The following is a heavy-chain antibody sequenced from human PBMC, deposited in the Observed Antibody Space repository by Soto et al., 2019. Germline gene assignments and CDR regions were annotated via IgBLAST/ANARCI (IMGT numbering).Heavy chain of an antibody. J-gene: IGHJ4*02. D-gene: IGHD6-19*01. CDR1: GGSISGYY. CDR2: IYYTGSNNY. Sequence: QVQLQESGPGLVKPSETLSLTCTISGGSISGYYWTWVRQSPRKGLQWIGYIYYTGSNNYNYNPSLNSXXTXSXXTSKNQFSLKLSSVTAADTAVYYCARHNGGWYLDRWGQGTLVTVSS. V-gene: IGHV4-59*08. CDR3: ARHNGGWYLDR.